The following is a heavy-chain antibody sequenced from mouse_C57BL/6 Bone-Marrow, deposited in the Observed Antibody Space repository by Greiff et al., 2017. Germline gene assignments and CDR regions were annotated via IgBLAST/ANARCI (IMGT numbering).Heavy chain of an antibody. Sequence: VQLQQSGAELARPGASVKLSCKASGYTFTSYGISWVKQRTGQGLEWIGEIYPRSGNTYYNEKFKGKATLTADKSSSTAYMELRSLTSEDSAVYFCASWPIYYDYPFAYWGQGTLVTVSA. CDR2: IYPRSGNT. CDR1: GYTFTSYG. CDR3: ASWPIYYDYPFAY. D-gene: IGHD2-4*01. V-gene: IGHV1-81*01. J-gene: IGHJ3*01.